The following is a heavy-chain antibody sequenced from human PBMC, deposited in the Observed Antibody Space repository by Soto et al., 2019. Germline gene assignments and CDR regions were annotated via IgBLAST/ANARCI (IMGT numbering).Heavy chain of an antibody. CDR2: ISYDGSNK. J-gene: IGHJ6*02. D-gene: IGHD3-10*01. Sequence: QVQLVESGGGVVQPGRSLRLSCAASGFTFSSYGMHWVRQAPGKGLEWVAVISYDGSNKFYADSVKGRFTISRDNSKITLYLQMNSLRAEDTAVYYCTKDGRWFGDFADYYGMDVWGQGTTVTVSS. CDR3: TKDGRWFGDFADYYGMDV. V-gene: IGHV3-30*18. CDR1: GFTFSSYG.